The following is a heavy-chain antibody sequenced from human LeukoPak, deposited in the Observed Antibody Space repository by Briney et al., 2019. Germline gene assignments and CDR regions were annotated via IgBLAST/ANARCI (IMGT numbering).Heavy chain of an antibody. CDR2: IYYSGST. V-gene: IGHV4-30-4*01. Sequence: PSETLSLTCTVSGGSISSGDYYWSWIRQPPGKGLEWIGYIYYSGSTYYNPSLKSRVTISADTSKNQFSLKLSSVTAADTAVYYCASYLWGTAYYFDYWGQGTLVTVSS. J-gene: IGHJ4*02. CDR1: GGSISSGDYY. CDR3: ASYLWGTAYYFDY. D-gene: IGHD7-27*01.